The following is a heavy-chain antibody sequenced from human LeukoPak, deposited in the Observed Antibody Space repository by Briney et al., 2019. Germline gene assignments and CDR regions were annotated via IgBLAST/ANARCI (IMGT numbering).Heavy chain of an antibody. CDR2: ISWNSGSI. J-gene: IGHJ2*01. CDR1: GFTFDDYA. CDR3: AKGGTYYYDSSGYFDL. V-gene: IGHV3-9*01. D-gene: IGHD3-22*01. Sequence: PGGSLRLSCAASGFTFDDYAMRWVRQAPGKGLEWVSGISWNSGSIGYADSVKGRFTISRDNAKNSLYLQMNSLRAEDTALYYCAKGGTYYYDSSGYFDLWGRGTLVTVSS.